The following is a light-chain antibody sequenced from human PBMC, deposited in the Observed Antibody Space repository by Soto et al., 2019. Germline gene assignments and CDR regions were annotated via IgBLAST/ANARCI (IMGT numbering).Light chain of an antibody. J-gene: IGKJ2*01. V-gene: IGKV3-15*01. CDR3: QRYNNWPYT. CDR1: QSVSRN. Sequence: EIVMTQSPATLSVSPGERATLSCRASQSVSRNLAWYQQKPGQAPRILIYAASTRATGIPARFSGSGSGTEFTLTISSLQSEDFAVYYCQRYNNWPYTFGQGTKVEIK. CDR2: AAS.